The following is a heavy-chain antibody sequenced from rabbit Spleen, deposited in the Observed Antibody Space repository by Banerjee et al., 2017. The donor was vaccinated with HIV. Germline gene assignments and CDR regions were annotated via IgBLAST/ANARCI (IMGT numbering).Heavy chain of an antibody. CDR1: GFSFSSSDY. CDR2: MNTYTGKA. V-gene: IGHV1S40*01. CDR3: ARNYVNVFDP. Sequence: EESGGDLVKPGTSLTLTCTASGFSFSSSDYMCWVRQAPGKGLEWIGCMNTYTGKAVYATWTKGRFTVSRTSSTTVTLQMTSLTAADTATYFCARNYVNVFDPWGPGTLVTVS. D-gene: IGHD1-1*01. J-gene: IGHJ2*01.